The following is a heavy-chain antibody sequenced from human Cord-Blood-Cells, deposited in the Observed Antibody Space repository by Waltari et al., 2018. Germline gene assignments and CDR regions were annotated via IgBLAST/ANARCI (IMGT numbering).Heavy chain of an antibody. CDR3: ARPSSSDRPDDAFDI. D-gene: IGHD2-15*01. J-gene: IGHJ3*02. CDR2: INQSGST. CDR1: GGSFSGYY. V-gene: IGHV4-34*01. Sequence: QVQLQQWGAGLLQHSETLSLTCAVDGGSFSGYYWSWIRQPPGKWLEWIGEINQSGSTNYNPSLKIRVTIAVDTSKNQFSLKLSSVTAADTAVYYCARPSSSDRPDDAFDIWGQGTMVTVSS.